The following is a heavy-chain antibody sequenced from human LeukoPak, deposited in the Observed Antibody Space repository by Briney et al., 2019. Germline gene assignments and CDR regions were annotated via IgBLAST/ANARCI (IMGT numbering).Heavy chain of an antibody. D-gene: IGHD3-10*01. CDR2: ISYGGSNK. CDR1: GFTFSSYG. CDR3: AKDRYYGSGSYYIDY. Sequence: GGSLRLSCAASGFTFSSYGMHWVRQAPGKGLEWVAVISYGGSNKYYADSVKGRITISRDNSKNTLYLQMNSLRAEDTAVYYCAKDRYYGSGSYYIDYWGQGTLVTVSS. V-gene: IGHV3-30*18. J-gene: IGHJ4*02.